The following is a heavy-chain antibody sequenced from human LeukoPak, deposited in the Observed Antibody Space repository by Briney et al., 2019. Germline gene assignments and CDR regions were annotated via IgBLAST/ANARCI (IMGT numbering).Heavy chain of an antibody. CDR2: IRYDGSNK. CDR1: GFTFSSYG. J-gene: IGHJ5*01. V-gene: IGHV3-30*02. Sequence: GGSLRLSCAASGFTFSSYGMHWVRQAPGKGLEWVAFIRYDGSNKYYADSVKGRFTISRDNSKNTLYLQINSLRVDDTAIYYCARDGGGNTPFGFFDSWGRGTLVTVSS. CDR3: ARDGGGNTPFGFFDS. D-gene: IGHD3-10*01.